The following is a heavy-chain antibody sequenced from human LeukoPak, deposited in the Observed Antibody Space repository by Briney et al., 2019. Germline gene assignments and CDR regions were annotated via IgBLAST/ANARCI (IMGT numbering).Heavy chain of an antibody. CDR2: ISAYNGNT. J-gene: IGHJ4*02. CDR3: ARERAYSSSWGYFDY. Sequence: ASVKVSCKASGYTFTSYGISWVRQAPGQGLEWMGWISAYNGNTNYAQKLQGRVTMTTDTSTSTAYMELRSLRSDDTAVYYCARERAYSSSWGYFDYWGQGTLVTVSS. CDR1: GYTFTSYG. V-gene: IGHV1-18*01. D-gene: IGHD6-13*01.